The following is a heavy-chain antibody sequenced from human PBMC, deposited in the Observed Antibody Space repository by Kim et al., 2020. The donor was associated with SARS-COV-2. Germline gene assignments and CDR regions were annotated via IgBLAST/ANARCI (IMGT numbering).Heavy chain of an antibody. Sequence: YYADSVKGRVTISRDNAKNSLYLQMNSLRAEDSAVYYCARDLAVTKAFDIWGQGTMVTVSS. D-gene: IGHD4-17*01. V-gene: IGHV3-11*01. J-gene: IGHJ3*02. CDR3: ARDLAVTKAFDI.